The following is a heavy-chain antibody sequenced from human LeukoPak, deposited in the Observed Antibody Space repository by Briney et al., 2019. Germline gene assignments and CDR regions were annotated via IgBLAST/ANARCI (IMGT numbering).Heavy chain of an antibody. D-gene: IGHD3-10*01. V-gene: IGHV3-23*01. Sequence: GGSLRLSCAASGFTFSSYSMNWVRQAPGKGLEWVSSFSGSTGSTYYADSVKGRFTISRDNPKNRLYLQMNSLRAEDTAVYYCAKDRLWFGELHHFDYWGQGALVTVSS. CDR3: AKDRLWFGELHHFDY. CDR1: GFTFSSYS. J-gene: IGHJ4*02. CDR2: FSGSTGST.